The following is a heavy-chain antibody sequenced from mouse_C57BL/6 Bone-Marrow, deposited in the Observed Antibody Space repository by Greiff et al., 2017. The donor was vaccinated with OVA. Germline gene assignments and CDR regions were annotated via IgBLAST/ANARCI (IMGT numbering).Heavy chain of an antibody. V-gene: IGHV3-6*01. CDR1: GYSITSGYY. CDR3: ARVLYDYDFDY. Sequence: DVQLQESGPGLVKPSQSLSLTCSVTGYSITSGYYWNWIRQFPGNKLEWMGYISYDGSNNYNPSLKNRISITRDTSKNQFFLKLNSVTTEDTATYYCARVLYDYDFDYWGQGTTLTVSS. D-gene: IGHD2-4*01. CDR2: ISYDGSN. J-gene: IGHJ2*01.